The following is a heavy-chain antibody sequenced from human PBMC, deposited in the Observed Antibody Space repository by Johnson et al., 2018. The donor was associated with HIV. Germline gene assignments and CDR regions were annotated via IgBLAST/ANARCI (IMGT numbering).Heavy chain of an antibody. CDR3: AKDWGIAAAGTDAFDI. CDR1: GFTFSSYA. Sequence: QVQLVESGGGVVQPGGSLRLSCAASGFTFSSYAFHWVRQAPAKGLEWVASISYDGSDKYHADSVKGRFTISRDSSKNTLYLQMNSLIPEDTAVYYCAKDWGIAAAGTDAFDIWGQGTMVTVSS. CDR2: ISYDGSDK. V-gene: IGHV3-30*04. J-gene: IGHJ3*02. D-gene: IGHD6-13*01.